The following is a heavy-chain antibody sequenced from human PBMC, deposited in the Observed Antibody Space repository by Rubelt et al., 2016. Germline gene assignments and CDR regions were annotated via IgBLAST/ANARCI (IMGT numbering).Heavy chain of an antibody. Sequence: QVQLQESGPGLVKPSETLSLTCTVSGGSVSSSSYYWGWIRQPPGKGLEWIGSIYHSGSTYYNPSLKSRVTVSVDTSKNQFSLKLSSVTAADTAVYYCASGIGTTGTLYSYWGQGTLVTVSS. CDR3: ASGIGTTGTLYSY. V-gene: IGHV4-39*07. CDR2: IYHSGST. J-gene: IGHJ4*01. CDR1: GGSVSSSSYY. D-gene: IGHD1-1*01.